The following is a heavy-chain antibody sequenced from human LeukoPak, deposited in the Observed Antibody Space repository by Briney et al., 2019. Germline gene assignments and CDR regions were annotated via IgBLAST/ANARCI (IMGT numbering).Heavy chain of an antibody. CDR3: ARDALAAYFDY. V-gene: IGHV3-30-3*01. CDR2: ISYDGSNK. D-gene: IGHD6-25*01. J-gene: IGHJ4*02. CDR1: GFTFSSYA. Sequence: HPGGSLRLSCAASGFTFSSYAMHWVRQAPGKGLEWVAVISYDGSNKYYADSVKGRFTISRDNSKNTLYLQVYSLRAEDTAVYYCARDALAAYFDYWGQGTLVTVSS.